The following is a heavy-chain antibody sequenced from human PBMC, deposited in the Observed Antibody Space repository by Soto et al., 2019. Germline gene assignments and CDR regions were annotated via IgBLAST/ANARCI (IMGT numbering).Heavy chain of an antibody. J-gene: IGHJ5*02. CDR1: GSTFSNYG. Sequence: GXSVKVSCTASGSTFSNYGIPLVRQAPGQPLEWLGWISLYSDGTNYAQKFQGRVSMTTDTSTTKAYMELRSLRSDDTAVYYCARVVPGAEAWFGTWGQGTLVTVSS. CDR2: ISLYSDGT. V-gene: IGHV1-18*01. CDR3: ARVVPGAEAWFGT.